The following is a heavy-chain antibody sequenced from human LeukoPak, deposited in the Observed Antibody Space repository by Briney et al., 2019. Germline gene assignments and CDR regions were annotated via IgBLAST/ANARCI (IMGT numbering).Heavy chain of an antibody. CDR3: ARDLPWFDP. CDR2: IYYSGST. Sequence: PSEALSLTCTVSGGSISNVGYYWSWIRQHLGKGPEWIGYIYYSGSTYYNPSLKSRVTISVDTSKNQFSLRLSSVTAADTAVYYCARDLPWFDPWGQGTLVTVSS. J-gene: IGHJ5*02. CDR1: GGSISNVGYY. V-gene: IGHV4-31*03.